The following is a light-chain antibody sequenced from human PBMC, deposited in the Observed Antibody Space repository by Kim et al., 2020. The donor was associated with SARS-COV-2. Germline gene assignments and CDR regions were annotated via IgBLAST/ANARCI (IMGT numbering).Light chain of an antibody. J-gene: IGLJ3*02. Sequence: QSALTQPASVSASPGQSITMSCTGTSSDIGKYDLVSWYQHHPGQAPQLLIYEVNKRPSGISDRFSGSKSGNTASLTISGLQAEDESDYFCCAYAGSSSWLFGGGTKVTV. CDR1: SSDIGKYDL. V-gene: IGLV2-23*02. CDR3: CAYAGSSSWL. CDR2: EVN.